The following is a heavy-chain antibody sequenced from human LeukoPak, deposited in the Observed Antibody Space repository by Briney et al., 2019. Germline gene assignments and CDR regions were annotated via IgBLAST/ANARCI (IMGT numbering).Heavy chain of an antibody. D-gene: IGHD2-15*01. CDR3: ATYCSGGSCYSFIRPDDY. J-gene: IGHJ4*02. CDR1: GFTFSSYW. CDR2: ISGSGGST. Sequence: GGSLRLSCAASGFTFSSYWMSWVRQAPGKGLEWVSAISGSGGSTYYADSVKGRFTISRDNSKNTLYLQMNSLRAEDTAVYYCATYCSGGSCYSFIRPDDYWGQGTLVTVSS. V-gene: IGHV3-23*01.